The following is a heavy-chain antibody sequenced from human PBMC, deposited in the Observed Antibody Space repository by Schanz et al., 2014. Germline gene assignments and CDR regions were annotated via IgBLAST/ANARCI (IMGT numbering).Heavy chain of an antibody. CDR2: ISVYTGNT. V-gene: IGHV1-18*01. J-gene: IGHJ5*02. D-gene: IGHD3-9*01. Sequence: QVQLVQSAAEAKKPGASVRVSCKASGYTFTTYAMSWVRQAPGQGLEWVGWISVYTGNTKYGQKVQGRVTMTADTSTDTAYMELRSLRSDDTAVYYCAKAEYDILSDAYTRLDPWGQGTLVTVSS. CDR1: GYTFTTYA. CDR3: AKAEYDILSDAYTRLDP.